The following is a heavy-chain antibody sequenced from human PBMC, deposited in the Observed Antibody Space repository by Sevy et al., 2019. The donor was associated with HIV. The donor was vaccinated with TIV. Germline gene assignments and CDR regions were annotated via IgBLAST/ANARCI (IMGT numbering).Heavy chain of an antibody. CDR1: GGSISSYY. J-gene: IGHJ6*03. D-gene: IGHD2-2*02. V-gene: IGHV4-59*01. CDR3: ARGPHANLGYCSSTSCYTYYYYMDV. Sequence: SETLSLTCTVSGGSISSYYWSWIRQPPGKGLEWIGYIYYSGSTNYNPSLKSRVTISVDTSKNQFSLKLSSVTAADTAGYYCARGPHANLGYCSSTSCYTYYYYMDVWGKGTTVTVSS. CDR2: IYYSGST.